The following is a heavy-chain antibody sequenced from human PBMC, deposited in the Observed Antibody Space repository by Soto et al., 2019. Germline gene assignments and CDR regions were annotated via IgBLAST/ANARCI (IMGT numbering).Heavy chain of an antibody. D-gene: IGHD3-10*01. CDR1: GYTFTSYA. J-gene: IGHJ6*02. CDR3: ARGPLLWGDV. CDR2: INAGNGNT. V-gene: IGHV1-3*01. Sequence: QVQLVQSGAEVKKPGASVKVSCKASGYTFTSYAMHWVRQAPGQRLEWMGWINAGNGNTKYSQKFKGRVTINRETSASTAYMELSSLRSEDTAVYYCARGPLLWGDVWGQGTTVTVSS.